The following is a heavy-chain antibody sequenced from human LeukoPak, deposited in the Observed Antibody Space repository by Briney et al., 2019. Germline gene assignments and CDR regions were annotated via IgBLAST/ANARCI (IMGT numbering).Heavy chain of an antibody. CDR3: ARRKVRGKSSYFDY. V-gene: IGHV4-34*01. CDR2: IYYSGST. D-gene: IGHD3-10*01. Sequence: KSSETLSLTCAVYGGSFSGYYWSWIRQPPGKGLEWIGSIYYSGSTYYNPSLKSRVTISVDTSKNQFSLKLSSVTAADTAVYYCARRKVRGKSSYFDYWGQGTLVTVSS. CDR1: GGSFSGYY. J-gene: IGHJ4*02.